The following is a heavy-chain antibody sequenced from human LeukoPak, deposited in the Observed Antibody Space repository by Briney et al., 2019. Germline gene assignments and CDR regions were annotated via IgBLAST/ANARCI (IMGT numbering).Heavy chain of an antibody. V-gene: IGHV1-2*02. Sequence: ASVKVSCKASGYTFTGYYTHWVRQAPGQGLEWMGWINPNSGGTNYAQKFQGRVTMTRDTSISTAYMELSRLRSDDTAVYYCARDPDWNENWFDPWGQGTLVTVSS. J-gene: IGHJ5*02. CDR2: INPNSGGT. D-gene: IGHD1-1*01. CDR1: GYTFTGYY. CDR3: ARDPDWNENWFDP.